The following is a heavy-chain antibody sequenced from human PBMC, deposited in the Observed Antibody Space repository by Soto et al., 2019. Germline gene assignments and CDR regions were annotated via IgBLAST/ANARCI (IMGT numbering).Heavy chain of an antibody. D-gene: IGHD6-19*01. J-gene: IGHJ4*02. CDR1: GFSLSTSGVC. CDR2: INWDDDK. V-gene: IGHV2-5*02. Sequence: QITLKESGPTLVKPTQTLTLTCTFSGFSLSTSGVCVGWIRQPPGKTLEWLTLINWDDDKRYNPSLKNRLTITKDTSNNQVVLTMTNMDPVDTATYYCAHRRRLGSDWYTFDYWGQGTPVTVSS. CDR3: AHRRRLGSDWYTFDY.